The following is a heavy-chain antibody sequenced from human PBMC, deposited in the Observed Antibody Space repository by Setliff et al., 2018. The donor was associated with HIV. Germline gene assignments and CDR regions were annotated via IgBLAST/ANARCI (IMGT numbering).Heavy chain of an antibody. CDR3: ARDSRHDTSGYYYFDS. CDR2: IYNSGST. J-gene: IGHJ4*02. CDR1: GGSLNSGGYY. Sequence: SETLSLTCTVSGGSLNSGGYYWSWIRQQPGKGLEWIGYIYNSGSTYYNPSLKSRVTISVDTSKNQFSLKLTSVTAADTAVYYCARDSRHDTSGYYYFDSWGQGTLVTSPQ. D-gene: IGHD3-22*01. V-gene: IGHV4-31*03.